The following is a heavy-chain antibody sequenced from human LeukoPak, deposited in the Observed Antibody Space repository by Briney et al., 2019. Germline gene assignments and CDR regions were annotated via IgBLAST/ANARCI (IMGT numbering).Heavy chain of an antibody. Sequence: GGSLRLSCTASGFTFSQYGMSWVRQAPGKGLEWVAGISGSSATINYAAPVKGRFTISRENSKNRLFLEMNSLRADDTAVYYCVKRLGNSAAFDYWGQGALVSVSS. CDR1: GFTFSQYG. J-gene: IGHJ4*02. CDR3: VKRLGNSAAFDY. CDR2: ISGSSATI. V-gene: IGHV3-23*01. D-gene: IGHD4-23*01.